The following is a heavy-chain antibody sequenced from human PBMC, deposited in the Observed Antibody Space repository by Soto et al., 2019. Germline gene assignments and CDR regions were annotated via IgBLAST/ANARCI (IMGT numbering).Heavy chain of an antibody. CDR2: ISGSGGSS. V-gene: IGHV3-23*01. D-gene: IGHD6-13*01. CDR1: GFAFSTYA. CDR3: AKVTKRAAAGRYEYYKYGMDV. J-gene: IGHJ6*02. Sequence: GGSLRLSCAASGFAFSTYAMTWVRQAPGKGLEWVSAISGSGGSSYYAASVKGRFTISRDNSKNTLYLQMNGLRAEDTALYYCAKVTKRAAAGRYEYYKYGMDVWGQGTTVTVSS.